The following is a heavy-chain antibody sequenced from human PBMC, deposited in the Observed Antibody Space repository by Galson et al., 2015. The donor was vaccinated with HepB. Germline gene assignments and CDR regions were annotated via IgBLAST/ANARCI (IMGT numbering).Heavy chain of an antibody. V-gene: IGHV3-21*01. CDR2: IGSGSSYI. Sequence: SLRLSCAASGFTFSSYSMNWVRQAPGKGLEWVSSIGSGSSYIYYADSVEGRFTISRDNAKNSLYLQMSSLRADDTAVYYCAMSWGGYYFGYYMDVWGKGTTVTVSS. J-gene: IGHJ6*03. CDR1: GFTFSSYS. D-gene: IGHD3-3*01. CDR3: AMSWGGYYFGYYMDV.